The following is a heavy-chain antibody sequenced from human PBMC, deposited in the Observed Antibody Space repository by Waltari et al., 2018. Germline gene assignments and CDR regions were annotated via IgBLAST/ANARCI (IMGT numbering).Heavy chain of an antibody. J-gene: IGHJ4*02. CDR3: ASHDRDYSVGY. CDR2: VRSNAYGRTR. V-gene: IGHV3-49*03. D-gene: IGHD4-4*01. CDR1: GFTFGEYA. Sequence: EVQRVESGGGLVQPGRSLRLSCTASGFTFGEYAMSWFRQAPGTRLEWVGLVRSNAYGRTREYASSVKARFTISRDESKRIAYLQMNSLKTEDTAAYYCASHDRDYSVGYWGQGTLVTVSS.